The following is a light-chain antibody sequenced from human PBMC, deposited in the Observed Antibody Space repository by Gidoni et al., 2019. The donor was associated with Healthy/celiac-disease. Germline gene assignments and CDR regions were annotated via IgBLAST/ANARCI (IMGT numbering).Light chain of an antibody. CDR1: QSVSSSY. V-gene: IGKV3-20*01. CDR3: QQYGSSPRT. J-gene: IGKJ2*01. Sequence: EIVLTQSPGTLSLSPGERATLSCRASQSVSSSYLAWYQQKPGQAPRLLIYCASSRATGSPDRFSGSGSGTDFTRTIIRLVPEDVAVYYCQQYGSSPRTFGQGTKLEIK. CDR2: CAS.